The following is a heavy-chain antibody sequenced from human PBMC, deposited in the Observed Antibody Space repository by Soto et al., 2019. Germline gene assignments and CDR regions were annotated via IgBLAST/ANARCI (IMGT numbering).Heavy chain of an antibody. V-gene: IGHV1-69*12. CDR2: IIPIFGTA. D-gene: IGHD6-6*01. CDR1: GGTFNNYA. J-gene: IGHJ4*02. Sequence: QVPLVQSGADVKKPGSSVKVSCKASGGTFNNYAISWVRQAPGQGLEWVGGIIPIFGTADYAQKFQGRVTITADESTSTAYMELSSLRSEDTAVYYCVRVAMSSSSSYWGQGTLVTVSS. CDR3: VRVAMSSSSSY.